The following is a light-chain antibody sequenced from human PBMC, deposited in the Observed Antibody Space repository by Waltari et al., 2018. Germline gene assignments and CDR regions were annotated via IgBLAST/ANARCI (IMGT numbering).Light chain of an antibody. V-gene: IGLV1-47*01. CDR2: RNN. CDR3: AAWDDSLYGV. CDR1: NSNIGKYN. J-gene: IGLJ3*02. Sequence: QSVLTQPPSASGTPGQRVTISCSGSNSNIGKYNVYWYQQVPGTAPKLLIYRNNQRPSGFPDRFSGSKSDTSASLAISGLRSDDEADYYCAAWDDSLYGVFGGGTKLTVL.